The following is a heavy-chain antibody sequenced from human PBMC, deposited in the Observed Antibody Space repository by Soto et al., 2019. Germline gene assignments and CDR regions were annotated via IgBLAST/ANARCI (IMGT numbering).Heavy chain of an antibody. CDR1: GGTFSSYT. CDR2: IIPILGIA. V-gene: IGHV1-69*08. Sequence: QVQLVQSGAEVKKPGSSVKVSCKASGGTFSSYTISWVRQAPGQGLEWMGRIIPILGIANYAQKFQGRVTITADKSTSTAYMEVSSLRAEDTAVYYCARDIVVVVAATSGWFDPWGQGTLVTVSS. J-gene: IGHJ5*02. D-gene: IGHD2-15*01. CDR3: ARDIVVVVAATSGWFDP.